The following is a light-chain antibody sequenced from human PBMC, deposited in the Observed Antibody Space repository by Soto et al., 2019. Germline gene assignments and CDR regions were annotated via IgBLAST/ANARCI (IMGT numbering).Light chain of an antibody. CDR3: SSYTSSSTLYV. CDR1: GRDIGAYNY. CDR2: EVE. V-gene: IGLV2-14*01. Sequence: QSALAQPASVSGSPGQSITISCTGSGRDIGAYNYVSWYQQHSGKAPKLIIYEVENRPSGVSNRFSASKSGNTASLTISGLQAEDEADYYCSSYTSSSTLYVFGTGTKVTVL. J-gene: IGLJ1*01.